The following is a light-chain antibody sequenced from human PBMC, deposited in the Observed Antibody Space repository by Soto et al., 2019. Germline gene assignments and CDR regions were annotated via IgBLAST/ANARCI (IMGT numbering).Light chain of an antibody. CDR3: QQYMSSVT. CDR1: QTVDTTF. CDR2: GPS. J-gene: IGKJ1*01. Sequence: EMVLTKSPGSLSLPPREIATLSCRASQTVDTTFFAWYQKKPGQAPRLLIYGPSKRATDIPDRFSGSGSGTDFTLTISRLEPEDFAVYYCQQYMSSVTFGQGTKVEIK. V-gene: IGKV3-20*01.